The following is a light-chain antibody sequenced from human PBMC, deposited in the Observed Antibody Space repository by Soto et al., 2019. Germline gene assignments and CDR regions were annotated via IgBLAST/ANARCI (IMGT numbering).Light chain of an antibody. CDR3: QSYDSSLSVGV. CDR2: GNN. V-gene: IGLV1-40*01. J-gene: IGLJ2*01. CDR1: SSNIGAGYD. Sequence: QSVLTQPPSVSGAPGQRVTISCTGSSSNIGAGYDVHWYQQLPGTAPKLLIYGNNNRPSGVPDRFSGSKSATSASLAITGLQAEDEGDYYCQSYDSSLSVGVFGGGTKLTVL.